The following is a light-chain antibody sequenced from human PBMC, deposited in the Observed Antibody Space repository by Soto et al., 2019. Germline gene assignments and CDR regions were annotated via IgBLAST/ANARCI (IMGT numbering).Light chain of an antibody. CDR2: DAS. CDR3: QQDHNYPRT. V-gene: IGKV1-5*01. Sequence: GDRVTITCRASESIRTWLAWYQHKPGKAPKFLIYDASSLESGVPSRFSGSGSGTEFTLTISNLQPDDFATYFCQQDHNYPRTFGQGTKVEIK. J-gene: IGKJ1*01. CDR1: ESIRTW.